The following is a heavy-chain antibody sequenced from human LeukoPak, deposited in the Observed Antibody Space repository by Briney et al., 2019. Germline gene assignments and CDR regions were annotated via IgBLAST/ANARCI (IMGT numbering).Heavy chain of an antibody. CDR2: INHSGST. CDR1: GGSFSGYY. CDR3: ATNVLRYFDWLPRLDY. V-gene: IGHV4-34*01. D-gene: IGHD3-9*01. Sequence: SETLSLTCAVYGGSFSGYYWSWIRQPPGKGLEWIGEINHSGSTNYNPSLKSRVTISADTSKNQFSLKLSSVTAADTAVYYCATNVLRYFDWLPRLDYWGQGTLVTVSS. J-gene: IGHJ4*02.